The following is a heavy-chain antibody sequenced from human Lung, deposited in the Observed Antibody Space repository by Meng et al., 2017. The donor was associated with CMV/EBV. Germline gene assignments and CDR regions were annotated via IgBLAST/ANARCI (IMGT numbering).Heavy chain of an antibody. CDR2: IYWDDDK. J-gene: IGHJ5*02. V-gene: IGHV2-5*02. D-gene: IGHD1-14*01. CDR1: GFSLSTSEVG. CDR3: ALFTGSWFNP. Sequence: LKASRPTPVNPTHTLTLTCTFSGFSLSTSEVGVGWIRQPPGKALEWLAVIYWDDDKRYSPSLKSRLTITKDTSKNQVVLTLTNMDPVDTATYYCALFTGSWFNPWGQGTLVTVSS.